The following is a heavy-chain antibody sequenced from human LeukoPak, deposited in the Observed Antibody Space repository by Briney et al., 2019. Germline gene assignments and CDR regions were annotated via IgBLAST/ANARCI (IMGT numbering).Heavy chain of an antibody. CDR1: GFAFSGYG. Sequence: GRSLRLSCAASGFAFSGYGTHWVRQAPGKGLEWVAVIWYDGSNKYYEDSVKGRFTISRDTSTNTLYLQMNSLRVDDTAVYYCARDNYCSSTDCYNFDYWGQGTLVTVSS. V-gene: IGHV3-33*01. J-gene: IGHJ4*02. D-gene: IGHD2-2*02. CDR2: IWYDGSNK. CDR3: ARDNYCSSTDCYNFDY.